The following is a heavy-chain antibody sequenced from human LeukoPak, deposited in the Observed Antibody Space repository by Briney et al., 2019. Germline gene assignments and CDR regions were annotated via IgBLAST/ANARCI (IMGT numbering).Heavy chain of an antibody. Sequence: GGSLRLSCAASGFTFSSYAMSWVRQAPGKGLEWVSAISGSGGSTYYADSVKGRFTISRDNSKNTLYLQMNSLRAEDTVVYYCAKVVVVVPAAIDAFDIWGQGTMVTVSS. D-gene: IGHD2-2*01. CDR3: AKVVVVVPAAIDAFDI. J-gene: IGHJ3*02. V-gene: IGHV3-23*01. CDR1: GFTFSSYA. CDR2: ISGSGGST.